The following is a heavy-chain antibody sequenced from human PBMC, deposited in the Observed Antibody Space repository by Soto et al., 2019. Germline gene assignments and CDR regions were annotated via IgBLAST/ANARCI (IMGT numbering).Heavy chain of an antibody. CDR1: GFAVSSSY. D-gene: IGHD1-20*01. V-gene: IGHV3-53*02. CDR3: ARDPPITSDYAMDV. CDR2: TYTGGST. Sequence: VQLVETGGDLIQSGGSLRLSCAASGFAVSSSYMMWVRQAPGKGLEWVSVTYTGGSTHYADSVKGRFTISRDDFRNTLYLQMNSLRAEDTAVYYCARDPPITSDYAMDVWGQGTTVIVSS. J-gene: IGHJ6*02.